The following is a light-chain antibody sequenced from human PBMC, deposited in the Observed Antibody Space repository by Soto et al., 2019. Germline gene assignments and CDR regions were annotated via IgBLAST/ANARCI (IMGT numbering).Light chain of an antibody. CDR1: QSILYRSNNKNY. V-gene: IGKV4-1*01. CDR3: QQYYGPPFT. Sequence: DIVMTQSPDSLDVSPGERATINCKSSQSILYRSNNKNYLAWYQQKPGQPPKLVIYWASTRESGVPDRFSGSGSETDFTLTINSLQAEDVATYFCQQYYGPPFTFGGGTKVEIK. J-gene: IGKJ4*01. CDR2: WAS.